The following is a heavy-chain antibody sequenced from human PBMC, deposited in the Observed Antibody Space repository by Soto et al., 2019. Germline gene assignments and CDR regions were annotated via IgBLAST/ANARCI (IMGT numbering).Heavy chain of an antibody. D-gene: IGHD6-19*01. CDR3: ARDTGWGLGY. V-gene: IGHV4-4*02. CDR1: GDSINSNYC. Sequence: QVQLQESGPGLVRPSGTLSLTCAVSGDSINSNYCWTWVRQPPGKGLEWIAEIYYSGGTSYNPSPKIRVTISMDKSKNQFSLNLTSVTAADTAMYYCARDTGWGLGYWGQGTLVTVSS. CDR2: IYYSGGT. J-gene: IGHJ4*02.